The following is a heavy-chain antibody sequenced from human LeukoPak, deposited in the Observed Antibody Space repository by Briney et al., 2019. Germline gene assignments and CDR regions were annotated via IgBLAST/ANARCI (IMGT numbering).Heavy chain of an antibody. D-gene: IGHD2-8*01. V-gene: IGHV4-39*01. CDR2: IYYSGST. J-gene: IGHJ4*02. CDR3: ARDRACSNGVCSYFDY. Sequence: SETLSLTCIVSGGSISSTTYYWGWIRQPPGKGLEWIGSIYYSGSTWYNPSLKSRVTVSADTSKNQFSLKLTSVTAADTAVYHCARDRACSNGVCSYFDYWGQGTVVTVSS. CDR1: GGSISSTTYY.